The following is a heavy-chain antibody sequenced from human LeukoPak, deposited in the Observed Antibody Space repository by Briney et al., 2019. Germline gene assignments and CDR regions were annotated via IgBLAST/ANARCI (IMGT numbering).Heavy chain of an antibody. V-gene: IGHV4-59*01. J-gene: IGHJ3*02. D-gene: IGHD2/OR15-2a*01. CDR2: IYYSGST. CDR3: ARFPDYFDAFDI. Sequence: IPSETLSLTCTVSGGSISSYYWSWIRQPPGKGLEWIGYIYYSGSTNYNPSLKGRVTISVDTSKNQFSLKLSSVTAADTAVYYCARFPDYFDAFDIWGQGTMVTVSS. CDR1: GGSISSYY.